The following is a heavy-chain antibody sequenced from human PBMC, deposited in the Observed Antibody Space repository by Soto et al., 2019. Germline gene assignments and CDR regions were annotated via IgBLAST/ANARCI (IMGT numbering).Heavy chain of an antibody. V-gene: IGHV4-30-4*01. D-gene: IGHD7-27*01. CDR1: GGSISSGDYY. CDR2: IYDGGST. J-gene: IGHJ4*02. CDR3: ARGPSGDKVDY. Sequence: SETRSLTCTVSGGSISSGDYYWSWIRQSPGRGLERIGHIYDGGSTYSNPSLRSRVSISVDTSKTQFSLGLSSVTAADTAVYYCARGPSGDKVDYWGQGALVT.